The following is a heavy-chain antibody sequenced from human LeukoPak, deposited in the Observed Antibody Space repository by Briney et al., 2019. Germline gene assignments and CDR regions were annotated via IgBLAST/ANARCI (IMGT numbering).Heavy chain of an antibody. CDR2: IYYSGST. V-gene: IGHV4-30-4*01. Sequence: PSQTLSLTCTVSGGSISSGDSYWTWIRQPPGKGLEWIGKIYYSGSTYYNPSLKSRLIISVYTSKNQFSLKLSSVTPADTALYYCARHNNYDYIWGSYRPTGGFDYWGQGTLVTVSS. CDR1: GGSISSGDSY. J-gene: IGHJ4*02. CDR3: ARHNNYDYIWGSYRPTGGFDY. D-gene: IGHD3-16*02.